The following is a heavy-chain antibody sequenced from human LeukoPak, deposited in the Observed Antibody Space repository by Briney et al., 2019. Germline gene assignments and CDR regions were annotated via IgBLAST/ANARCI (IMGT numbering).Heavy chain of an antibody. CDR3: ARGRRYSYGYGADTFDI. V-gene: IGHV4-34*01. CDR1: GGSFSDNS. CDR2: ITHVGST. J-gene: IGHJ3*02. D-gene: IGHD5-18*01. Sequence: SETLSLTCTVNGGSFSDNSWSWIRQPPGKGLEWIGEITHVGSTSYNPSLKSRVTTSIDTPKNHFSLRLSSVTAADTAVYYCARGRRYSYGYGADTFDIWGQGTMITVSS.